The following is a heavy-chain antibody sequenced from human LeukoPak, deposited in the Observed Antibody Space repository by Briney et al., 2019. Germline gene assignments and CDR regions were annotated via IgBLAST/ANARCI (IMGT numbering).Heavy chain of an antibody. J-gene: IGHJ6*02. CDR3: AKGDYSRAMVLRL. CDR2: ISGSGGST. Sequence: GGSLRLSCAASGFTFSSYSMTWVRQAPGKGLEWVSAISGSGGSTYYADSVKGRFTISRDNSKNTLYLQMNSLRAEDTAVYYCAKGDYSRAMVLRLWGQGTTVTVSS. V-gene: IGHV3-23*01. CDR1: GFTFSSYS. D-gene: IGHD3-10*01.